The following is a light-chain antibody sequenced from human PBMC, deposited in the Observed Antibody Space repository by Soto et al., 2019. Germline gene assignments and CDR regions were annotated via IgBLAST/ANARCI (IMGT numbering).Light chain of an antibody. CDR3: CSYTNSSAYV. V-gene: IGLV2-14*03. CDR1: SSDVGGYNY. Sequence: SALTQPASVSGSPGQSITISCTGTSSDVGGYNYVSWYQQHPGKAPKLMIYDVTNRPSGVSNRFSGSKSDNTASLTISGLQAEDEADYYCCSYTNSSAYVFGTGTKLTVL. CDR2: DVT. J-gene: IGLJ1*01.